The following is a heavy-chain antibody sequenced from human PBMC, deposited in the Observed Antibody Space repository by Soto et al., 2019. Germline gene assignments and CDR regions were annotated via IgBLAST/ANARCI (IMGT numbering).Heavy chain of an antibody. D-gene: IGHD6-13*01. V-gene: IGHV4-59*12. CDR1: GGSISSYY. Sequence: PSETLSLTCTVSGGSISSYYWSWVRQPPGKGLEWIGEIYHSGSTNYNPSLKSRVTISVDKSKNQISLKLTSVTAADTAVYYCARGLGSSWLGFDFWGQGTLVTVSS. J-gene: IGHJ4*02. CDR2: IYHSGST. CDR3: ARGLGSSWLGFDF.